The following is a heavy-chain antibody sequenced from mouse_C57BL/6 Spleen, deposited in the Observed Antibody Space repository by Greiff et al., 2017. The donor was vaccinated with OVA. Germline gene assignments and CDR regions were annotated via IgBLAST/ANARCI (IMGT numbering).Heavy chain of an antibody. D-gene: IGHD2-1*01. CDR3: AGSYGNYVAWFAY. CDR1: GFSLTSYA. Sequence: VHLVESGPGLVAPSQSLSITCTVSGFSLTSYAISWVRQPPGKGLEWLGVIWTGGGTNYNSALKSRLSISKDNSKIQVFLKMNSLQTDDTARDYCAGSYGNYVAWFAYWGQGTLVTVSA. CDR2: IWTGGGT. J-gene: IGHJ3*01. V-gene: IGHV2-9-1*01.